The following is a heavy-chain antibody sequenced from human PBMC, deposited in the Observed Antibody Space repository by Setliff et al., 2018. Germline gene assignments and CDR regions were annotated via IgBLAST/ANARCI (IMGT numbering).Heavy chain of an antibody. D-gene: IGHD3-10*01. CDR3: GRASRFGTIVYRGDYYMDV. CDR1: GYTFTTYA. V-gene: IGHV7-4-1*02. Sequence: ASVKVSCKASGYTFTTYAISWMRQAPGQGLEWMGWINTNTGNLNYAQGFTGRFVFSLDTSVSTAYLQISSLKAEDSAVYYCGRASRFGTIVYRGDYYMDVWG. CDR2: INTNTGNL. J-gene: IGHJ6*03.